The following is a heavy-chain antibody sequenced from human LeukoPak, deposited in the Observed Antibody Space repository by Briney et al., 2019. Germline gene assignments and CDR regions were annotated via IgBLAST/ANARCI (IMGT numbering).Heavy chain of an antibody. V-gene: IGHV3-23*01. CDR2: IRGSGDKT. CDR1: GFTFINYA. D-gene: IGHD2-21*02. CDR3: AKEWIGGRPLVVVAVH. J-gene: IGHJ4*02. Sequence: GGSLRLSCAASGFTFINYAMSWLRQAPGKGLEWVSAIRGSGDKTYYADSVRGRFAISRDNSKSTLYLQMNSLRAEDAAVYYCAKEWIGGRPLVVVAVHWGQGTLVTVSS.